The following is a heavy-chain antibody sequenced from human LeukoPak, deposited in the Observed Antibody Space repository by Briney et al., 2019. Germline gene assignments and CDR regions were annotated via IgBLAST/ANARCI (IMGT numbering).Heavy chain of an antibody. D-gene: IGHD3-16*02. V-gene: IGHV4-39*01. CDR1: GGSISSSSYY. CDR3: ARQSPNYDYVWGSYRRPDAFDI. J-gene: IGHJ3*02. CDR2: INHSGST. Sequence: SETLSLTCTVSGGSISSSSYYWGWIRPPPGKGLEWIGEINHSGSTNYNPSLKSRVTISVDTSKNQFSLKLSSVTAADTAVYYCARQSPNYDYVWGSYRRPDAFDIWGQGTMVTVSS.